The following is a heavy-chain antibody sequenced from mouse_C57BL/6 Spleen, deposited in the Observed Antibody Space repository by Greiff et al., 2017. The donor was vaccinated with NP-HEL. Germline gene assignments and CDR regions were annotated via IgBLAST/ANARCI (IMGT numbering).Heavy chain of an antibody. V-gene: IGHV5-9-1*02. CDR3: TRDRRHVDV. Sequence: EVKLMESGEGLVKPGGSLKLSCAASGFTFSSYAMSWVRQTPEKRLEWVAYISSGGDYIYYADTVKGRFTISRDNARNTLYLQMSSLKSEDTAMYYCTRDRRHVDVWGTGTTVTVSS. CDR2: ISSGGDYI. J-gene: IGHJ1*03. CDR1: GFTFSSYA. D-gene: IGHD3-1*01.